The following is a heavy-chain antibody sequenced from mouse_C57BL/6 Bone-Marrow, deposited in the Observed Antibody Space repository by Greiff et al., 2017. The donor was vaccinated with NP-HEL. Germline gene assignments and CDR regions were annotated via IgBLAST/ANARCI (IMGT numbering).Heavy chain of an antibody. CDR3: TPLLLRYPMDY. CDR2: IDPENGDT. V-gene: IGHV14-4*01. J-gene: IGHJ4*01. D-gene: IGHD1-1*01. CDR1: GFNIKDDY. Sequence: EVQLQQSGAELVRPGASVKLSCTASGFNIKDDYMHWVKQRPEQGLEWIGWIDPENGDTEYASKFQGKATITADTSSNTAYLQLSSLTSEDTAVYYCTPLLLRYPMDYWGQGTSVTVSS.